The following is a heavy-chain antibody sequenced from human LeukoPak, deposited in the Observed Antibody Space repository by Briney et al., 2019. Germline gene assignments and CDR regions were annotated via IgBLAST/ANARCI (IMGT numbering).Heavy chain of an antibody. V-gene: IGHV1-2*02. CDR2: INPNSGGT. CDR3: ARGNLYYDFWSGRDPYYFDY. D-gene: IGHD3-3*01. CDR1: GYTFTGYY. Sequence: ASVKVSCKASGYTFTGYYMHWVRQAPGQGVEWMGWINPNSGGTNYAQKFQGRVTMTRDTSISTAYMELSRLRSDDTAVYYCARGNLYYDFWSGRDPYYFDYWGQGTLVTVSS. J-gene: IGHJ4*02.